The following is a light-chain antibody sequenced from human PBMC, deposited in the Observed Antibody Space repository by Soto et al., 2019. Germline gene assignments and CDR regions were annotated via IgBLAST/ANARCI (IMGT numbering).Light chain of an antibody. Sequence: SYELTQPPSVSVSLGQMARITCSGEGLPRKYAYWYQQKPGQPPVLVIHKDSERPSGIPERFSGSSSGTIATLTITGVQAEDEAAYYCLSADSGRTTSYRVFGGGTKLTVL. CDR1: GLPRKY. V-gene: IGLV3-16*01. J-gene: IGLJ3*02. CDR2: KDS. CDR3: LSADSGRTTSYRV.